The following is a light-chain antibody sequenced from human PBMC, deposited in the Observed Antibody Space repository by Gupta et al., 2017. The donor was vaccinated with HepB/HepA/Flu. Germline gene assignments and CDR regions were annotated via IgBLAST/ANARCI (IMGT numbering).Light chain of an antibody. CDR1: SSHIGAGYD. CDR3: QSYDSSLSAVV. J-gene: IGLJ2*01. CDR2: GNS. V-gene: IGLV1-40*01. Sequence: QSVLTQPPSVSGAPGQMVTISCPGSSSHIGAGYDVHWYQQLPGTAPKLLIYGNSNRPSGVPDRFSGSKSGTSASLAITGLQAEDEADYYCQSYDSSLSAVVFGGGTKLTVL.